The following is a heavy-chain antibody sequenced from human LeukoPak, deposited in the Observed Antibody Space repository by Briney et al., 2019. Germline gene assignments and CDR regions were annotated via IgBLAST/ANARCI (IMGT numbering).Heavy chain of an antibody. CDR1: GFTFSNFG. V-gene: IGHV3-30*18. J-gene: IGHJ4*02. CDR2: ISYDGSNK. CDR3: AKERTGICHFDC. D-gene: IGHD3/OR15-3a*01. Sequence: PGGSLRLSCAASGFTFSNFGMHWVRQAPGRGLEWVAVISYDGSNKYYADSVKGRFTISRDSSKNMLYLQMNSLRTADTAVYYCAKERTGICHFDCWGQGTLVTVSS.